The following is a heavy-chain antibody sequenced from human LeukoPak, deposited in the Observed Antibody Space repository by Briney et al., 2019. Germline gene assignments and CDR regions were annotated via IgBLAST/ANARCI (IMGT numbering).Heavy chain of an antibody. J-gene: IGHJ4*02. D-gene: IGHD6-19*01. Sequence: GASVKVSCKASGYTFTSYGISWVRQAPGQGLESMGWISAYNGNTNYAQKLQGRVTMTRNTSISTAYMELSSLRSEDTAVYYCARVSTGWYHYFDSWGQGTLVTVSS. CDR2: ISAYNGNT. V-gene: IGHV1-18*01. CDR3: ARVSTGWYHYFDS. CDR1: GYTFTSYG.